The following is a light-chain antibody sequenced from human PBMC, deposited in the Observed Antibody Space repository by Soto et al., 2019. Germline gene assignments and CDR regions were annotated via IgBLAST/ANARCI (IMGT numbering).Light chain of an antibody. CDR3: QQYNNWIT. Sequence: EIVMTQSPATLSVSPGERATLSCRASQSVSSNLAWYQRKPGQAPRLLIYGASTRATGIPARFSGSGSGTEFTLTISSQQSEDFAGYYCQQYNNWITFGQGTRLEIK. CDR1: QSVSSN. J-gene: IGKJ5*01. CDR2: GAS. V-gene: IGKV3-15*01.